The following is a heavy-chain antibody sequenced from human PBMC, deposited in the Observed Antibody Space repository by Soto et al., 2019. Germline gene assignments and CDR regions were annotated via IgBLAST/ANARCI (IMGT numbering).Heavy chain of an antibody. CDR2: ISGSGGST. J-gene: IGHJ4*02. Sequence: GGSLRLSCAASGFTFSSYAMSWVRQAPGKGLEWVSAISGSGGSTYYADSVKGRFTISRDNSKNTLYLQMNSLRAEDTAVYYCAKSLEVVLRFLEWFRVAFDYWGQGTLVTVSS. V-gene: IGHV3-23*01. CDR1: GFTFSSYA. CDR3: AKSLEVVLRFLEWFRVAFDY. D-gene: IGHD3-3*01.